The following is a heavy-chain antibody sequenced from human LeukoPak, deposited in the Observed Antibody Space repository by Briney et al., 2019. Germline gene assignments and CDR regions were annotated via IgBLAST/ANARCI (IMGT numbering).Heavy chain of an antibody. CDR3: ASQYYYAMDV. CDR1: RFTFSDYY. V-gene: IGHV3-11*01. Sequence: PGGSLRLSCAASRFTFSDYYMSWIRQAPGKGLEWVSHISDSGRTIYYADSVKGRLTISRDNAKNSLYLQMNSLRAEDTAVYYCASQYYYAMDVWGQGTTVTVSS. J-gene: IGHJ6*02. CDR2: ISDSGRTI.